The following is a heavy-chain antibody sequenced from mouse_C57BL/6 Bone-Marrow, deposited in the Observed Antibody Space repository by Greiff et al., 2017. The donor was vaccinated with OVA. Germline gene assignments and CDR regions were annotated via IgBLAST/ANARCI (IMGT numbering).Heavy chain of an antibody. J-gene: IGHJ1*03. CDR2: INPYNGGT. Sequence: EVQLQQSGPVLVKPGASVKMSCKASGYTFTDYYMNWVKQSHGKSLEWIGVINPYNGGTSYNQKFKGKATLTVDKSSSTAYMQISSLTSEDSAVYDCACAFSYGSILYWYFDVWGKGTTVTVSS. CDR1: GYTFTDYY. D-gene: IGHD1-1*01. CDR3: ACAFSYGSILYWYFDV. V-gene: IGHV1-19*01.